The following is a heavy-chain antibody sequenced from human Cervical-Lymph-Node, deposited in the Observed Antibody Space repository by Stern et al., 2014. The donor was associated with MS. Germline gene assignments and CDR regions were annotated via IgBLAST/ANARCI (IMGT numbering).Heavy chain of an antibody. Sequence: QVQLVQSGGGVVQPGRSLRLSCVASGFTLRFYGMHWVRQAPGKGLEWVAVLSHDGGSQYYADSVEGRFTISRDTSTNKLFLQMNGLRAEDTAVYYCANAGALYCPTDRCYKAFESWGQGTLVTVSS. CDR1: GFTLRFYG. D-gene: IGHD2-2*02. CDR2: LSHDGGSQ. J-gene: IGHJ4*02. CDR3: ANAGALYCPTDRCYKAFES. V-gene: IGHV3-30*18.